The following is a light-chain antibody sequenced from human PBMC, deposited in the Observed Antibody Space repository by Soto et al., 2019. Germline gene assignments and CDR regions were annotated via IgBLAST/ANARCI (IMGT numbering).Light chain of an antibody. CDR1: SRDLGDFGGYNY. V-gene: IGLV2-14*03. Sequence: QSVLTQPASLSGSPGQPITISCTGASRDLGDFGGYNYVSWYQHHPGEAPKLIIYDVRNRPSGVSNRFSASKSGNTASLTISGLQAEDEADYYCCSYTSSGIYVFGTGTKVTVL. CDR2: DVR. CDR3: CSYTSSGIYV. J-gene: IGLJ1*01.